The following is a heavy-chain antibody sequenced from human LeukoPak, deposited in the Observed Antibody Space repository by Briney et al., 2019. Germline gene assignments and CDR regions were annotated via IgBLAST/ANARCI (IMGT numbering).Heavy chain of an antibody. CDR3: ARQLYYGSGSYLYAFDI. V-gene: IGHV4-39*01. CDR1: GGSISSSSYY. J-gene: IGHJ3*02. CDR2: IYYSGST. Sequence: PSETLSLTCTVSGGSISSSSYYWGWIRQPPGKGLEWIGSIYYSGSTYYNPSLKSRVTISVDTSKNQFSLKLGSVTAAETAVYYCARQLYYGSGSYLYAFDIWGQGTMVTISS. D-gene: IGHD3-10*01.